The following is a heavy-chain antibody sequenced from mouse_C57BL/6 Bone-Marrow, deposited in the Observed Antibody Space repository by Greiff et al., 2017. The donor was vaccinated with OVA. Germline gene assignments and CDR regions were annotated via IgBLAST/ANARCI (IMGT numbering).Heavy chain of an antibody. D-gene: IGHD1-1*01. CDR2: IWWGDDK. Sequence: QVTLKVSGPGILQPSQTLSLTCSFSGFSLSTFGMGVGWIRQPSGNGLVWLAHIWWGDDKYYNPALKSRLKISKATAKNQRFVKMANVNTAATATYVCARVAGYDGSSYYFDDWGQGTTLTVSS. CDR1: GFSLSTFGMG. V-gene: IGHV8-8*01. J-gene: IGHJ2*01. CDR3: ARVAGYDGSSYYFDD.